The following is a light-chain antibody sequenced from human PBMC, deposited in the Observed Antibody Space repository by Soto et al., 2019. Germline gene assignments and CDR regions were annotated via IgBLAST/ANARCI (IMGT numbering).Light chain of an antibody. CDR2: GAS. J-gene: IGKJ2*02. Sequence: EIVMTQSPATLSVSPGERATLSCRASQSVSSNLAWYQQKPGQAPRLLIYGASTRATGIPARFSGSGSGTEFTLTISSLQSEEFAVYYCQQYNNWPAGTFGQGTKLEIK. V-gene: IGKV3-15*01. CDR3: QQYNNWPAGT. CDR1: QSVSSN.